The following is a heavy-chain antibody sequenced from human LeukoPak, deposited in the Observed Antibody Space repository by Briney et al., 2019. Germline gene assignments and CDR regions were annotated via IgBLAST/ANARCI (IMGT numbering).Heavy chain of an antibody. Sequence: GGSLRLSCAASGFTFSSYEVNWVRQAPGKGLEWVSYISSSGSTIYYADSVKGRFTISRDNAKNSLYLQMNSLRAEDTAVYYCAFLWFGELESSPFDYWGQGTLVTVSS. CDR3: AFLWFGELESSPFDY. CDR2: ISSSGSTI. J-gene: IGHJ4*02. V-gene: IGHV3-48*03. D-gene: IGHD3-10*01. CDR1: GFTFSSYE.